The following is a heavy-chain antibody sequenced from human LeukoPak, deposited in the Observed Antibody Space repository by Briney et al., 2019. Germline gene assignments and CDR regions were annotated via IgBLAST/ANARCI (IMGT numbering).Heavy chain of an antibody. Sequence: GGSLRLSCAASGFTFTNYRMNWVRQAPGKGLEWVAVISYDGSNKYYADSVKGRFTISRDNSKNTLYLQMNSLRAEDTAVYYCARSGLLWFGDNWGQGTLVTVSS. V-gene: IGHV3-30*03. CDR2: ISYDGSNK. CDR3: ARSGLLWFGDN. J-gene: IGHJ4*02. CDR1: GFTFTNYR. D-gene: IGHD3-10*01.